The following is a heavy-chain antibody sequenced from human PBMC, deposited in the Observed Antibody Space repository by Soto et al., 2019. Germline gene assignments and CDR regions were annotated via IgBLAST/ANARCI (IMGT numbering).Heavy chain of an antibody. J-gene: IGHJ3*02. Sequence: QVQLQQWGAGLLKPSETLSLTCAVYGGSFSGYYWSWIRQPPGKGLEWIGEINHSGSTNYNPSLKSRVPISVATSKNRFSLKQSSVPPADTAVYYGAGGYCSGGSCRYDAFDIWGQGTMVTVSS. CDR2: INHSGST. CDR3: AGGYCSGGSCRYDAFDI. CDR1: GGSFSGYY. V-gene: IGHV4-34*01. D-gene: IGHD2-15*01.